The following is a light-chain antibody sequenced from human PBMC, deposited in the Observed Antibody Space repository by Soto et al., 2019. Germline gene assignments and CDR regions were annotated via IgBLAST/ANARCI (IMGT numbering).Light chain of an antibody. J-gene: IGKJ3*01. V-gene: IGKV3-20*01. CDR1: QSINSMS. CDR2: NTS. Sequence: EIVLTQSTGTLSLSPGEGATVSRRVSQSINSMSLGWYQRNFGQAPRLLIYNTSSMATGIPDRLSGSGSGTDFTLSISKLEPEDFAVYYCQHYGGSFIFGPGNKGDFK. CDR3: QHYGGSFI.